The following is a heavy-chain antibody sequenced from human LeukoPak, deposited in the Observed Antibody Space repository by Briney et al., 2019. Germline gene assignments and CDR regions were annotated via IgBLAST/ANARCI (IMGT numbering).Heavy chain of an antibody. D-gene: IGHD3-3*01. CDR2: INPNSGGT. CDR3: ARRSADFWSGYTPFDP. CDR1: GYTFTGYY. Sequence: GASVKVSCKASGYTFTGYYMHWVRQAPGQGLEWMGWINPNSGGTNYAQKSQGRVTMTRDTSISTAYMELSRLRSDDTAMYYCARRSADFWSGYTPFDPWGQGTLVTVSS. V-gene: IGHV1-2*02. J-gene: IGHJ5*02.